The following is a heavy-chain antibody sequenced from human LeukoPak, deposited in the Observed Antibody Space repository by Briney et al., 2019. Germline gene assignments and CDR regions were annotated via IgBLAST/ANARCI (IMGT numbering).Heavy chain of an antibody. CDR1: GGSISSSSYY. Sequence: SETLSLTCTVSGGSISSSSYYWGWIRQPPGKGLEWIGTIYYSGSTYYHPSLKSRLTISVDTSKNQFSLKLSSVTAADTAVYYCARDLAGYYYMDVWGKGTTVTVSS. CDR3: ARDLAGYYYMDV. D-gene: IGHD2-15*01. CDR2: IYYSGST. J-gene: IGHJ6*03. V-gene: IGHV4-39*02.